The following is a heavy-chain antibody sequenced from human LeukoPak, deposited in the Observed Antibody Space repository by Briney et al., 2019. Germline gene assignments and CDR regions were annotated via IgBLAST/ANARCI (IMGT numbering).Heavy chain of an antibody. CDR2: IYYSGST. Sequence: SETLSLTCTVSGGSISSYYWSWLRQPPGKGLEWIGYIYYSGSTNYNPSLKSRVPISVDTSKNQFSLKLSSVTAADTAVYYCARGGAAGTLFDYWGQGTLVTVSS. J-gene: IGHJ4*02. CDR3: ARGGAAGTLFDY. D-gene: IGHD6-13*01. V-gene: IGHV4-59*01. CDR1: GGSISSYY.